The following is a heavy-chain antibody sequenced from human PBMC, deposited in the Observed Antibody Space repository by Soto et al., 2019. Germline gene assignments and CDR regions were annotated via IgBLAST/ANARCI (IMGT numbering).Heavy chain of an antibody. Sequence: GGSLRLSCAASGFTFSSYSMNWVRQAPGKGLEWVSSISSSSSYIYYADSVKGRFTISRDNAKNSLYLQMNSLRAEDTAVYYCAREPGQEVYSSSWYFPDYWGQGTLVTDSS. CDR2: ISSSSSYI. J-gene: IGHJ4*02. V-gene: IGHV3-21*01. CDR1: GFTFSSYS. CDR3: AREPGQEVYSSSWYFPDY. D-gene: IGHD6-13*01.